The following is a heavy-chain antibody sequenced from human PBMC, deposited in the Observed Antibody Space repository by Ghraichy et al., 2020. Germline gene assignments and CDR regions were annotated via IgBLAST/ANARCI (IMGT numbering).Heavy chain of an antibody. J-gene: IGHJ6*02. CDR3: ARVEATRGFYYYGMDV. CDR1: GYTFSAYY. D-gene: IGHD1-1*01. CDR2: INGKSGGT. Sequence: KVSCKASGYTFSAYYMHWVRQAPGQGFEWMGWINGKSGGTNYAQKFQGRVTMTRDTSITTAYMEVSRLRSEDTAVYYCARVEATRGFYYYGMDVWGQGTTVTVSS. V-gene: IGHV1-2*02.